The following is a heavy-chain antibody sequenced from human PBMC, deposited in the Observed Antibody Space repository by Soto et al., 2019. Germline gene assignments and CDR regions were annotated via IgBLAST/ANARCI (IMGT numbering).Heavy chain of an antibody. J-gene: IGHJ4*02. CDR3: ARGRPSCSCGSCVVGYFDY. Sequence: QVQLKQWGAGLLKPSETLSLTCAVYDGSFSGYYWSWIRQPPGKGLEWIGEINHSGSTNYNPSLKSRVTISVDTSKNQFSLNLSSVTAADTAVYYCARGRPSCSCGSCVVGYFDYWGQGTLVTVSS. CDR2: INHSGST. CDR1: DGSFSGYY. D-gene: IGHD2-15*01. V-gene: IGHV4-34*01.